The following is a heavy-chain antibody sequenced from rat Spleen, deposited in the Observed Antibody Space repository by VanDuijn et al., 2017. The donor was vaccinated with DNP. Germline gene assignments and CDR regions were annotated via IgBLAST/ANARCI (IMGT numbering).Heavy chain of an antibody. CDR3: ARSHTTGLTWFAY. Sequence: QVQLKESGPGLVQPSQTLSLTCTVSGFSLTSYTVSWVRQPPGKGLEWIATMSSGGSTYYNSVLKSRLSINRATSESRVFLKMNSLQTEDTAMYFCARSHTTGLTWFAYWGQGTLVTVSS. CDR1: GFSLTSYT. J-gene: IGHJ3*01. CDR2: MSSGGST. V-gene: IGHV2-6*01. D-gene: IGHD1-9*01.